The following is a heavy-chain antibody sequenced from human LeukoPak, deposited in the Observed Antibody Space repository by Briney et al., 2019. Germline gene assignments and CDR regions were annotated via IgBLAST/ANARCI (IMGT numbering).Heavy chain of an antibody. J-gene: IGHJ4*02. V-gene: IGHV3-23*01. CDR2: ISTSGGST. CDR3: AKDRPGEAWFDY. CDR1: GFTFSGYA. Sequence: QPGGSLRLSCAASGFTFSGYAMSWVRQAPGKGLEWVSGISTSGGSTYYGNSVKGRFAISRDNSKNMVYLQMNSLRAEDTAVYYCAKDRPGEAWFDYWGQGTLVTVSS. D-gene: IGHD7-27*01.